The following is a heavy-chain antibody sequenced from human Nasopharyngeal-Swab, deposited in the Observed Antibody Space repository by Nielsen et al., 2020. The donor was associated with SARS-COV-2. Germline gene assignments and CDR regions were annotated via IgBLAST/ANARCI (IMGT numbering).Heavy chain of an antibody. CDR2: INPSGGST. D-gene: IGHD3-3*01. CDR3: ARGRGLRFLSPHWFDP. CDR1: GYTFTSYY. V-gene: IGHV1-46*01. Sequence: ASVKVSCKASGYTFTSYYMHWVRQAPGQGLEWMGIINPSGGSTSYAQKFQGRVTMTRDTSTSTVYMELSSLRSEDTAVYYCARGRGLRFLSPHWFDPWGQGTLVTVSS. J-gene: IGHJ5*02.